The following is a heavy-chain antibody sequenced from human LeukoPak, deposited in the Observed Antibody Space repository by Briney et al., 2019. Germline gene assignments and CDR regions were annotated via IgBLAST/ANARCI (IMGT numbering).Heavy chain of an antibody. Sequence: GSLRLSCAASGFTVDSNYLSWVRQSPGKGLEWIGEIYHSGSTSYNPSLKSRVTISVDKSKNQFSLKLSSVTAADTAVYYCAREGYYYDSSGNYFRGFGLDYWGQGTLVAVSS. CDR1: GFTVDSNY. CDR2: IYHSGST. D-gene: IGHD3-22*01. CDR3: AREGYYYDSSGNYFRGFGLDY. J-gene: IGHJ4*02. V-gene: IGHV4-4*02.